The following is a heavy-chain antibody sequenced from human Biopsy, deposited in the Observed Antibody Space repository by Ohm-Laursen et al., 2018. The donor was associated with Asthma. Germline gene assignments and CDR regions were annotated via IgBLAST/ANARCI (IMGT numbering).Heavy chain of an antibody. CDR2: LHYSGSPYYT. CDR1: GGSISNSNYY. D-gene: IGHD6-19*01. CDR3: VGQSGYRSGWPKSLFVYYGMDV. Sequence: SETLSLTCTVSGGSISNSNYYWGWIRQSPGKGLEWIGSLHYSGSPYYTFYNPSLESRVTISLDASKNEFSLRLTYVTAADTAQYYSVGQSGYRSGWPKSLFVYYGMDVWGPGTTVTVSS. V-gene: IGHV4-39*01. J-gene: IGHJ6*02.